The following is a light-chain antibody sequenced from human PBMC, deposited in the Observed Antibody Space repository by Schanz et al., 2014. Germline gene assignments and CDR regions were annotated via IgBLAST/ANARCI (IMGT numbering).Light chain of an antibody. CDR2: EVN. V-gene: IGLV2-8*01. CDR3: CSYAGTYSVV. J-gene: IGLJ2*01. CDR1: SSDVGGYNY. Sequence: QSALTQPPSASGSPGQSVTISCSGTSSDVGGYNYVSWYQQYPGKAPKVMIYEVNKRPSGVPDRFSGSKSGNTASLTISGLQAEDEADYYCCSYAGTYSVVFGGGTKLTVL.